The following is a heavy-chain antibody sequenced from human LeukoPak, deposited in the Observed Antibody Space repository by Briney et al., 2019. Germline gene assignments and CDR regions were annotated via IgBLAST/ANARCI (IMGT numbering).Heavy chain of an antibody. Sequence: APVKVSCKASGYTFTSYYMHWVRQAPGQGLEWMGIINPSGGSTSYAQKFQGRVTMTRDMSTSTVYMELSSLRSEDTAVYYCARGLYYYDSSGQHDAFDIWGQGTMVTVSS. CDR3: ARGLYYYDSSGQHDAFDI. D-gene: IGHD3-22*01. V-gene: IGHV1-46*01. J-gene: IGHJ3*02. CDR1: GYTFTSYY. CDR2: INPSGGST.